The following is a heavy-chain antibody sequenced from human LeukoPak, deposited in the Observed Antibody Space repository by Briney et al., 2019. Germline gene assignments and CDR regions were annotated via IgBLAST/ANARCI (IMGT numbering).Heavy chain of an antibody. CDR3: ARANFLYCSSTSCLFDY. Sequence: ASVKVSCKASGYTFTDYYMHWVRLAPGQGLEWMGWINPNSGGTNYVQKFQGWVTMTRDTSINTPYMELSRLTSDDTAVYYCARANFLYCSSTSCLFDYWGQGTLVTVSS. V-gene: IGHV1-2*04. D-gene: IGHD2-2*01. CDR1: GYTFTDYY. J-gene: IGHJ4*02. CDR2: INPNSGGT.